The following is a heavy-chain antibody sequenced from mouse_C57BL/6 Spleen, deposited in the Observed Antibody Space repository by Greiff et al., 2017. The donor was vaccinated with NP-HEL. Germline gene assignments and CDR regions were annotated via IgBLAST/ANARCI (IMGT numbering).Heavy chain of an antibody. Sequence: EVQLQQSGPELVKPGASVKISCKASGYSFTGYYMNWVKQSPEKSLEWIGEINPSTGGTTYNQTFKAKATLTVDKSSSTAYMQVKSLTSEASAVYYCARSGRGDYWGQGTTLTVSS. V-gene: IGHV1-42*01. CDR1: GYSFTGYY. CDR2: INPSTGGT. J-gene: IGHJ2*01. CDR3: ARSGRGDY.